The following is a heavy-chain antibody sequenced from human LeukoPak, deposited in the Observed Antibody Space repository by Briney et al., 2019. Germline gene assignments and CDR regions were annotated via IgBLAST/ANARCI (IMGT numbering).Heavy chain of an antibody. CDR3: ARTYSSGWGVSYYFDY. J-gene: IGHJ4*02. D-gene: IGHD6-19*01. CDR1: GYTFTGYY. CDR2: IDPNSGGT. V-gene: IGHV1-2*02. Sequence: ASVKVSCKASGYTFTGYYMHWVRQAPGQGLEWMGWIDPNSGGTNYAQKFQGRVTMTRDTSISTAYMELSRLRSDDTAVYYCARTYSSGWGVSYYFDYWGQGTLVTVSS.